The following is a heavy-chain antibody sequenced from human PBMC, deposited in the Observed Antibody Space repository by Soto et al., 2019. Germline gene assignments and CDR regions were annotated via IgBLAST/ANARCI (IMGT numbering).Heavy chain of an antibody. CDR2: ISGSGGST. J-gene: IGHJ6*02. CDR3: ATLIAAAGLYYYYGMDV. D-gene: IGHD6-13*01. Sequence: GGSLRLSCAASGFTFSSYAMSWVRQAPGKGLEWVSAISGSGGSTYYADSVKGRFTISRDNSKNTLYLQMNSLRAEDTAVYYCATLIAAAGLYYYYGMDVWGQGTTVTSP. CDR1: GFTFSSYA. V-gene: IGHV3-23*01.